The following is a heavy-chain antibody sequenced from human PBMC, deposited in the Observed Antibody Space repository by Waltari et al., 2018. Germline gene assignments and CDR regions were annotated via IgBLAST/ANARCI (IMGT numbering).Heavy chain of an antibody. CDR2: IYYRGST. V-gene: IGHV4-39*07. CDR1: GAYLTSSSHY. Sequence: QVQLQESGPGLVKPSETLSLPCSVSGAYLTSSSHYWGWVRRPPGKGLEWIGSIYYRGSTYYNPSLKSRVNMSVDTANYQFSLKVTSVTAADTAIYYCARTAYDHLTGYPTLDHWGQGILVTVSS. J-gene: IGHJ4*02. D-gene: IGHD3-9*01. CDR3: ARTAYDHLTGYPTLDH.